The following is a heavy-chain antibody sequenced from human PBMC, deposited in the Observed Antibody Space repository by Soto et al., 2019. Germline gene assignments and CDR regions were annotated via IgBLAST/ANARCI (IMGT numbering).Heavy chain of an antibody. V-gene: IGHV3-23*01. CDR3: GKGTWGAFAI. Sequence: EVQLLESGGGLVQPGGSLRLSCVASGFTFSSHAMSWVRQAPGKGLEWVSHITSGSGGGTYYAASVKGRFTISRDNAKNTLYMQMNSLRVEDTAVSYCGKGTWGAFAIWGHGTLVTVSS. CDR1: GFTFSSHA. CDR2: ITSGSGGGT. D-gene: IGHD7-27*01. J-gene: IGHJ3*02.